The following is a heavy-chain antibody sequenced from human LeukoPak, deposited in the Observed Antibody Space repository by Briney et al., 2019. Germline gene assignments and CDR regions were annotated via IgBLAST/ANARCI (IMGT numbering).Heavy chain of an antibody. V-gene: IGHV3-21*01. J-gene: IGHJ3*02. D-gene: IGHD6-19*01. CDR2: ISSSSSYI. CDR3: ARDVVAVAESYAFDI. CDR1: GFTFSSYS. Sequence: GGSLRLSCAASGFTFSSYSMNWVRQVPGKGLEWVSSISSSSSYIYYADSVKGRFTISRDNAKNSLYLQMNSLRAEDTAVYYCARDVVAVAESYAFDIWGQGTMVTVSS.